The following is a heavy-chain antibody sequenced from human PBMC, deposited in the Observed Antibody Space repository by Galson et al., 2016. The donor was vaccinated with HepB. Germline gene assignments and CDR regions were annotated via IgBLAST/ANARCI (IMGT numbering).Heavy chain of an antibody. D-gene: IGHD2-15*01. V-gene: IGHV3-74*01. CDR3: ARLSLVVGGTIDY. CDR1: GLTFSSYW. Sequence: SLRLSCAASGLTFSSYWMHWVRQAPGKGLEWISHIKSDGRSKNYADSVKGRFIISRDNAKNTLYLQMNSLRAEDTAVYYCARLSLVVGGTIDYWGQGTLVTVSS. CDR2: IKSDGRSK. J-gene: IGHJ4*02.